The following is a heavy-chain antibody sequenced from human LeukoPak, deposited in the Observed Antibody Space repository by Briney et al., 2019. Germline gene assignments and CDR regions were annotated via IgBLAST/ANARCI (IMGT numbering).Heavy chain of an antibody. V-gene: IGHV4-59*08. CDR2: IYYSGTT. J-gene: IGHJ6*02. Sequence: SETLSLTCTVSGGSISSYYWSWIRQPPGKGLEWIGLIYYSGTTNHNPSLKSRVTISVDTSKNQFSLKLSSVTAADTAVYYCARHLFSGYYSYGMDVWGQGTTVTVSS. D-gene: IGHD2-15*01. CDR3: ARHLFSGYYSYGMDV. CDR1: GGSISSYY.